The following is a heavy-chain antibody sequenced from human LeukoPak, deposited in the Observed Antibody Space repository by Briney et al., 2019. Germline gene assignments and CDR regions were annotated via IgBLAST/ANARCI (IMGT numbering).Heavy chain of an antibody. CDR1: GGTFSSYA. CDR3: ARRSGWASFDY. D-gene: IGHD6-19*01. Sequence: ASVKVSCKASGGTFSSYAISWVRQATGQGLEWMGWMNPNSGNTGYAQKFQGRVTITRNTSTSTAYMELSSLRSEDTAVYYCARRSGWASFDYWGQGTLVTVSS. J-gene: IGHJ4*02. V-gene: IGHV1-8*03. CDR2: MNPNSGNT.